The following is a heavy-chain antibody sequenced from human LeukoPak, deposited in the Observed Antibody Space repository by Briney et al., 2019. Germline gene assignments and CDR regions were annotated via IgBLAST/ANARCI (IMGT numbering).Heavy chain of an antibody. D-gene: IGHD2-21*02. V-gene: IGHV5-51*01. Sequence: GESLKISCKGSGYSFTSYWIGWVRQMPGKGLEWMGIIYPGDSDTRYSPSFQGQVTISADKSISTAYLQWSSLKAADTTMYYCAREGGDCGGDCLDAFDIWGQGTMVTVSS. CDR1: GYSFTSYW. CDR2: IYPGDSDT. CDR3: AREGGDCGGDCLDAFDI. J-gene: IGHJ3*02.